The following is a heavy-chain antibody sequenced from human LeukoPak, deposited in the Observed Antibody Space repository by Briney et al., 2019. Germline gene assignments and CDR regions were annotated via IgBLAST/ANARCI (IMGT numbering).Heavy chain of an antibody. CDR1: GFTFSSYS. CDR3: TRSLGRYYFDY. J-gene: IGHJ4*02. D-gene: IGHD4-17*01. Sequence: PGGSLRLSCAASGFTFSSYSMNWVRQAPGKGLEWVSSISSSSSYIYYADSVKGRFTISRDNARNSLYLQMNSLRAEDTAVYYCTRSLGRYYFDYWGQGTLVTVSS. CDR2: ISSSSSYI. V-gene: IGHV3-21*01.